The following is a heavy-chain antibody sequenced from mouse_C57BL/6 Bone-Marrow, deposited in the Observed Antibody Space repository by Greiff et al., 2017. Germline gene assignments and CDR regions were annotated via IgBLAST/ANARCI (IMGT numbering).Heavy chain of an antibody. D-gene: IGHD2-3*01. J-gene: IGHJ3*01. CDR1: GFSLTSYG. CDR3: ASATDGYRFAY. Sequence: VQLVESGPGLVAPSQSLSITCTVSGFSLTSYGVDWVRQSPGKGLEWLGVIWGVGSTNYNSALKSRLSISKDNSKSQVFLKMNSLQTDDTAMYHCASATDGYRFAYWGQGTLVTVSA. V-gene: IGHV2-6*01. CDR2: IWGVGST.